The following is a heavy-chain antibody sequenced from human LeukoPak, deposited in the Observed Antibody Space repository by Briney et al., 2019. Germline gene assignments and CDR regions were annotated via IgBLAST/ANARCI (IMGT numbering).Heavy chain of an antibody. Sequence: SETLSLTCTVSGGSISSSSYYWGWIRQPPGKGLEWIGSIYYSGSTYYNPSLKSRVTISVDTSKNQFSLKLSSVTAADTAVYYCARQYYYGSGSYHFDYWGQGTLVTVSS. CDR1: GGSISSSSYY. V-gene: IGHV4-39*07. CDR2: IYYSGST. D-gene: IGHD3-10*01. J-gene: IGHJ4*02. CDR3: ARQYYYGSGSYHFDY.